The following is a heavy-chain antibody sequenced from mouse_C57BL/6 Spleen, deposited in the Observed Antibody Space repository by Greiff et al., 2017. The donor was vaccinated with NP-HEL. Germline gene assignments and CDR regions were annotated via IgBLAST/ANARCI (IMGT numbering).Heavy chain of an antibody. CDR2: IRLKSDNYAT. CDR1: GFTFSNYW. V-gene: IGHV6-3*01. Sequence: EVHLVESGGGLVQPGGSMKLSCVASGFTFSNYWMNWVRQSPEKGLEWVAQIRLKSDNYATHYAESVKGRFTISRDDSKSSVYLQMNNLRAEDTGIYYQVRQDYAMDYWGQGTSVTVSS. D-gene: IGHD2-14*01. J-gene: IGHJ4*01. CDR3: VRQDYAMDY.